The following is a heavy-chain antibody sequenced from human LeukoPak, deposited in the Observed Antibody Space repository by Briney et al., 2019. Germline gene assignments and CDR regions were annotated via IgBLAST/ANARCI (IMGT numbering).Heavy chain of an antibody. D-gene: IGHD3-22*01. CDR1: GYSSTNYW. CDR3: ATLRSGYYYDYLDY. J-gene: IGHJ4*02. V-gene: IGHV5-51*01. CDR2: IYPGDSDT. Sequence: GESLQISCKGSGYSSTNYWIGWVRQMPGKGLEWMGIIYPGDSDTKYSPSFQGQVTISADKSISTAYLRWSSLKASDTAMYYCATLRSGYYYDYLDYWSQGTLVTVSS.